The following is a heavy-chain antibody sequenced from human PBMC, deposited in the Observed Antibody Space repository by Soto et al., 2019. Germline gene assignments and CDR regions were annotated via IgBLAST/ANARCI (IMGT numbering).Heavy chain of an antibody. J-gene: IGHJ4*02. CDR3: ARSPRSIAAGGIDY. CDR2: IYHSGST. Sequence: QVQLQESGPGLVKPSGTLSLTCAVSGGSISSSNLWTWVRRPPGKGLAWIGEIYHSGSTNYNPSLKSRVTISVDKSKNQFSLKVTSVTAADTAVYYCARSPRSIAAGGIDYWGQGILVTVSS. D-gene: IGHD6-13*01. V-gene: IGHV4-4*02. CDR1: GGSISSSNL.